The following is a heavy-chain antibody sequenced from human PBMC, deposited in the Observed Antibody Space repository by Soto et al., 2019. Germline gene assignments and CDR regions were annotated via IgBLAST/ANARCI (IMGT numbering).Heavy chain of an antibody. Sequence: EVQLLESGVGLVQPGGSLRLSCAGFTFSSQAMSWVRQAPGKGLEWVSAISGSGGTTYYADSVKGRFTISSDNSNNTLYLQMNSLRDEDTAVYYCTTRYPGGGAYYWGQGTLVTVSS. CDR3: TTRYPGGGAYY. V-gene: IGHV3-23*01. D-gene: IGHD2-21*01. CDR2: ISGSGGTT. CDR1: FTFSSQA. J-gene: IGHJ4*02.